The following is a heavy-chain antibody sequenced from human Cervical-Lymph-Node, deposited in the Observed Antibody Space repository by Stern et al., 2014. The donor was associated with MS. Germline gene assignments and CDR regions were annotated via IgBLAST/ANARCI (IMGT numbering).Heavy chain of an antibody. CDR2: INPGDSDP. Sequence: EVQLVQSGAEVKKPGESLKISCKASGYSFTNYWIGWVRQMPGRGLEWMGIINPGDSDPRYSPSFQGQVTVSADKAIENAYLPWSSLKASDTSIYYCARRPVISYLYFDLWGRGPLVTVSS. V-gene: IGHV5-51*03. D-gene: IGHD2/OR15-2a*01. CDR1: GYSFTNYW. J-gene: IGHJ2*01. CDR3: ARRPVISYLYFDL.